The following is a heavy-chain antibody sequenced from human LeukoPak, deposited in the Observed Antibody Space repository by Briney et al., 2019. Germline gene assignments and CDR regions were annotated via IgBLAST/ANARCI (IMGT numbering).Heavy chain of an antibody. Sequence: GGSLRLSCAASGFTFSSYSMNWVRQAPGKGLEWVSSISSSSNCIYYADSVKGRFTISRDNAKNSLYLQMNSLRAEDTAVYYCARGQFRYYDSSGYYGPDYWGQGTLVTVSS. D-gene: IGHD3-22*01. CDR2: ISSSSNCI. CDR3: ARGQFRYYDSSGYYGPDY. CDR1: GFTFSSYS. V-gene: IGHV3-21*01. J-gene: IGHJ4*02.